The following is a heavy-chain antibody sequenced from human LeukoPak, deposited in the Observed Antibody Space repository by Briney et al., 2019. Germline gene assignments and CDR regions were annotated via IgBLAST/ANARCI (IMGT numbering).Heavy chain of an antibody. D-gene: IGHD6-19*01. Sequence: ASVKVSCKASGYTFTGYYMHWVRQAPGQGLEWMGWINPNSGGTNYAQKFQGRVTMTRDTSISTAYMELSRLRSDDTAVYYCARGARQWVPSKPPASLWGQGTLVTVSS. CDR1: GYTFTGYY. CDR2: INPNSGGT. V-gene: IGHV1-2*02. CDR3: ARGARQWVPSKPPASL. J-gene: IGHJ4*02.